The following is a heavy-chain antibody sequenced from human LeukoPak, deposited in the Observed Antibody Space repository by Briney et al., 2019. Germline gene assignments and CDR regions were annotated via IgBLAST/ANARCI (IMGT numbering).Heavy chain of an antibody. D-gene: IGHD3-22*01. CDR3: ARVNYDGSGYNFDY. CDR1: GDSISSYY. J-gene: IGHJ4*02. CDR2: IYYSGST. Sequence: SETLSLTCTVSGDSISSYYWSWIRQPPGMGLEWIGYIYYSGSTNYNPSLKSRVTISVDTSKNQFSLKLSSVTAADTAVYYCARVNYDGSGYNFDYWGQGTLVTVSS. V-gene: IGHV4-59*01.